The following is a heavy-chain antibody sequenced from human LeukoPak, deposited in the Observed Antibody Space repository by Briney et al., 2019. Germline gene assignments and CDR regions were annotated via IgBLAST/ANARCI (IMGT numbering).Heavy chain of an antibody. CDR3: ARGVSGIVVVTTDDAFDI. D-gene: IGHD2-21*02. CDR2: IIPIFGTA. V-gene: IGHV1-69*13. CDR1: GGTFSSYA. Sequence: SVKVSCKASGGTFSSYAISWVRQAPGQGLEWMGGIIPIFGTANYAQKFQGRVTITADESTSTAYMELSSLRSEDTAVYYCARGVSGIVVVTTDDAFDIWGQGTMVTVSS. J-gene: IGHJ3*02.